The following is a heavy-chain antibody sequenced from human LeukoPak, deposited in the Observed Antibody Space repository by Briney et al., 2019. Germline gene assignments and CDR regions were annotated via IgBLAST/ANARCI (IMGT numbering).Heavy chain of an antibody. CDR1: GGSISSYY. CDR3: ARAGLLWFGELSHYDAFDI. V-gene: IGHV4-59*12. J-gene: IGHJ3*02. Sequence: SETLSLTCTVSGGSISSYYWSWIRQPPGKGLEWIGYIYYSGSTNYNPSLKSRVTISVDTSKNQFSLKLSSVTAADTAVYYCARAGLLWFGELSHYDAFDIWGQGTMVTVSS. D-gene: IGHD3-10*01. CDR2: IYYSGST.